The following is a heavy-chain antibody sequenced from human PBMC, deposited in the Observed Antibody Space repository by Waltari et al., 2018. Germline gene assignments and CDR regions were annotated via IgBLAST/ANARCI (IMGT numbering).Heavy chain of an antibody. CDR3: SKSLDV. J-gene: IGHJ6*02. V-gene: IGHV3-7*01. CDR2: IKPDGSEK. Sequence: EVQMVESGGGLVQPGGSLRLSCAASGFTFSNFWMDWVRQAPGKGLEWIANIKPDGSEKNYVDSVKGRFTISRDNTKNSLYLQMNSLRAEDTAVYYCSKSLDVWGPGTSVTVSS. CDR1: GFTFSNFW.